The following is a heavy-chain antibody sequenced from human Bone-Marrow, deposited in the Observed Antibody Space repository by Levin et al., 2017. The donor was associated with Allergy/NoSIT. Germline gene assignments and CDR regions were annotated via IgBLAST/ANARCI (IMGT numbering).Heavy chain of an antibody. D-gene: IGHD4-17*01. J-gene: IGHJ1*01. Sequence: SQTLSLTCTVSGGSIRSSSYYWGWIRQPPGKGLEWIGSIYYSGSTYYNPSLKSRVTISVDTSKNQFSLKLSSVTAADTAVYYCARLTAYGDYSVTTPAEYFQHWGQGTLVTVSS. CDR2: IYYSGST. V-gene: IGHV4-39*01. CDR3: ARLTAYGDYSVTTPAEYFQH. CDR1: GGSIRSSSYY.